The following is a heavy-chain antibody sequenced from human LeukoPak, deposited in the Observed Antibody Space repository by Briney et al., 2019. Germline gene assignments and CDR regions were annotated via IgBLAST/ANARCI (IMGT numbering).Heavy chain of an antibody. CDR2: IGSNIKSI. J-gene: IGHJ4*02. CDR3: ARDYVYAFDY. Sequence: GGSLRLSCTASGFIFSNYGVNWVRQAPGKGLEWVSYIGSNIKSIDYADSVKGRFTISRDNAKNSLFLQMNGLRAEDTAVYFCARDYVYAFDYWGQGTLVTVSS. V-gene: IGHV3-48*01. CDR1: GFIFSNYG. D-gene: IGHD2/OR15-2a*01.